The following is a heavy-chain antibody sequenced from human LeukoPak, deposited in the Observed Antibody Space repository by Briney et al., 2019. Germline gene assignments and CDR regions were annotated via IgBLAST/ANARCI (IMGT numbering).Heavy chain of an antibody. J-gene: IGHJ4*02. CDR1: GYTFTSYD. Sequence: ASVKVSCKASGYTFTSYDISWVRQAPRQGLEWMGWISAYNGNTNYAQKLQGRVTMTTDTSTSTAYMELRSLRSDDTAVYYCAREVKVYSSSSFDYWGQGTLVTVSS. CDR2: ISAYNGNT. D-gene: IGHD6-6*01. V-gene: IGHV1-18*01. CDR3: AREVKVYSSSSFDY.